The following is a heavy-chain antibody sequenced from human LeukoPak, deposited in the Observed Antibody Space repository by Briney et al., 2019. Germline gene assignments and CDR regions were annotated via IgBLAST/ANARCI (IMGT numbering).Heavy chain of an antibody. CDR1: GGTFSSYA. CDR2: IIPIFGTA. D-gene: IGHD3-10*01. Sequence: SVKVSCKASGGTFSSYAISWVRQAPGQGLEWMGGIIPIFGTANYAQKFQGRVTITADKSTSTAYMELSSLRSEDTAVYYCATEGSGSYLNYYYGMDVWGQGATVTVSS. J-gene: IGHJ6*02. CDR3: ATEGSGSYLNYYYGMDV. V-gene: IGHV1-69*06.